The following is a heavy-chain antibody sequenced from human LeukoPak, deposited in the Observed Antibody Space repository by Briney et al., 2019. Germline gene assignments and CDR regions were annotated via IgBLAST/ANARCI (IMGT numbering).Heavy chain of an antibody. CDR1: GGSISSYY. CDR2: IYTSGST. D-gene: IGHD3-22*01. CDR3: ARLALYYDSSGYYLAFDY. Sequence: SETLSLTCTVSGGSISSYYWSWIRQPPGKGLEWIGYIYTSGSTNYNPSLKSRVTISVDTSKNQFSLKLSSVTAADTAVYYCARLALYYDSSGYYLAFDYWGQGTLVTVSS. V-gene: IGHV4-4*09. J-gene: IGHJ4*02.